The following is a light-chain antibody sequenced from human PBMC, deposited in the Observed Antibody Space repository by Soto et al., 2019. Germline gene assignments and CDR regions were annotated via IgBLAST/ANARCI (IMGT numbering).Light chain of an antibody. J-gene: IGKJ2*01. V-gene: IGKV1-39*01. CDR2: AAS. CDR3: LQSYTIPYT. Sequence: DIQMTQSPSSLPASVGDRVTLTCRASQSISTYLNWYQQKPGKAPKLLIYAASSLPSGVPSRLSGSGSGTDFTLTISSLQPEDFATYYCLQSYTIPYTFGQGTKLEIK. CDR1: QSISTY.